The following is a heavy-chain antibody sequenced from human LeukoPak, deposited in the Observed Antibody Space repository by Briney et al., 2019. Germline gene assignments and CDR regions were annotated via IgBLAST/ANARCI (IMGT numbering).Heavy chain of an antibody. CDR1: GGSFSGYY. CDR3: ARGPYYYGPGSYGWFDP. V-gene: IGHV4-34*01. D-gene: IGHD3-10*01. Sequence: SETLSLTCAVYGGSFSGYYWSWIRQPPGKGLEWIGEINHSGSTNYNPSLKSRVTISVDTSKNQFSLKLSSVAAADTAVYYCARGPYYYGPGSYGWFDPWGQGTLVTVSS. J-gene: IGHJ5*02. CDR2: INHSGST.